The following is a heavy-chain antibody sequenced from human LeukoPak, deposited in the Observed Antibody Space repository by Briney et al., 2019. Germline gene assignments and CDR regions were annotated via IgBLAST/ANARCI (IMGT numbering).Heavy chain of an antibody. V-gene: IGHV4-59*08. CDR3: ARRTGDKWYYYDSSGTRPNRFDP. D-gene: IGHD3-22*01. J-gene: IGHJ5*02. Sequence: SETLSLTCTVSGGSISSYYWSWIRQPPGKGLEWIGYIYYSGSTNYNPSLKSRVTISADTSKNQFSLKLSSVTAADTAVYYCARRTGDKWYYYDSSGTRPNRFDPWGQGTLVTVSS. CDR1: GGSISSYY. CDR2: IYYSGST.